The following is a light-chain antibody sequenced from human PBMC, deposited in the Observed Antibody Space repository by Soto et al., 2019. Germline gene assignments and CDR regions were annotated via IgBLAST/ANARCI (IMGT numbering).Light chain of an antibody. CDR2: DAS. CDR1: QSISSW. Sequence: DLQMTQSPSPLSASVGDRVTITCRASQSISSWLAWYQQKPGKAPKLLIYDASSLESGVPSRFSGSGSGTEFTLTISSLQPDDFATYYCQQYNSYPTFGQGTKVEIK. V-gene: IGKV1-5*01. J-gene: IGKJ1*01. CDR3: QQYNSYPT.